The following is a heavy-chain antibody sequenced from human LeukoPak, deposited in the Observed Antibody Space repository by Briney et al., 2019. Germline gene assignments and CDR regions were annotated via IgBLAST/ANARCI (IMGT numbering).Heavy chain of an antibody. CDR3: ARGGYYDYVWGSYRRMPFDY. J-gene: IGHJ4*02. D-gene: IGHD3-16*02. V-gene: IGHV4-59*12. Sequence: PSETLSLTCTVSGGSISYYYWSWIPQPPGKGLEWIGYIYYSGSTNYNPSLKSRVTISVDTSKNQFSLKLSSVTAADTAVYYCARGGYYDYVWGSYRRMPFDYWGQGTLVTVSS. CDR2: IYYSGST. CDR1: GGSISYYY.